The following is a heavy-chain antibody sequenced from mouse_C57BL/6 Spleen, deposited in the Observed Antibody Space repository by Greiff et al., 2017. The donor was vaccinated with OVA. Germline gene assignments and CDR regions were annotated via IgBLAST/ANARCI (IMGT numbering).Heavy chain of an antibody. J-gene: IGHJ4*01. CDR2: IYPGDGDT. Sequence: QLQQSGPELVKPGASVKISCKASGYAFSSSWMNWVKQRPGKGLEWIGRIYPGDGDTNYNGKFKGKATLTADKSSSTAYMQLSSLTSEDSAVYFCAKSNGWYYVGVDYWGQGTSVTVSS. CDR1: GYAFSSSW. CDR3: AKSNGWYYVGVDY. D-gene: IGHD1-1*01. V-gene: IGHV1-82*01.